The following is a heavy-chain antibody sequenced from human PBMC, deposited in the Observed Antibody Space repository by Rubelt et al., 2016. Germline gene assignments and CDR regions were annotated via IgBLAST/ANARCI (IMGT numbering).Heavy chain of an antibody. V-gene: IGHV3-74*01. D-gene: IGHD6-19*01. J-gene: IGHJ4*02. CDR3: ARDLGESTSGVIWFSNGWYDY. Sequence: VKGRFTISRDNAKNTLYLQMNSLRAEDTAVYYCARDLGESTSGVIWFSNGWYDYWGQGALVTVSS.